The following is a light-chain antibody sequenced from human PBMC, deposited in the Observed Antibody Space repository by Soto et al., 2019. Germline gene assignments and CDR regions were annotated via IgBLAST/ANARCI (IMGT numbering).Light chain of an antibody. CDR3: LQHNSYPRT. Sequence: DIQMTQSPSSLSASVGDRVTITCRASQGVGNELGWYQQKPGKAPKRLIYLTYSLQTGVPSRFSGSGSGTEFSLTISSLQPEDSATYFCLQHNSYPRTFGQGTKVDIK. J-gene: IGKJ1*01. CDR1: QGVGNE. CDR2: LTY. V-gene: IGKV1-17*01.